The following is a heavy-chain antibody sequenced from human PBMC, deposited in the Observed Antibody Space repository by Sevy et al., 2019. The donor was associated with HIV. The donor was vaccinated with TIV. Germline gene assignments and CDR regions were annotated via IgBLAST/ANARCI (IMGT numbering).Heavy chain of an antibody. CDR1: GGSISSGGYY. V-gene: IGHV4-31*03. CDR2: IYYSGST. CDR3: ARDRGYYDSSGYYPTPYFDY. Sequence: SETLSLTCTVSGGSISSGGYYWSRIRQHPGKGLEWIGYIYYSGSTYYNPSLKSRVTISVDTSKNQFSLKLSSVTAADTAVYYCARDRGYYDSSGYYPTPYFDYWGQGTLVTVSS. J-gene: IGHJ4*02. D-gene: IGHD3-22*01.